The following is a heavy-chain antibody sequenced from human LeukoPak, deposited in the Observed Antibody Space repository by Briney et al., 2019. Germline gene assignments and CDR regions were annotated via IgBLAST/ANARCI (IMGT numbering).Heavy chain of an antibody. CDR1: GGSISSGGYY. D-gene: IGHD6-19*01. V-gene: IGHV4-31*03. Sequence: SQTLSLTCTVSGGSISSGGYYWSWIRQHPGKGLEWIGYIYHSGSTYYNPSLKSRVTISVDRSKNQFSLKLSSVTAADTAVYYCARERVAVAEIDYWGQGTLVTVSS. CDR3: ARERVAVAEIDY. CDR2: IYHSGST. J-gene: IGHJ4*02.